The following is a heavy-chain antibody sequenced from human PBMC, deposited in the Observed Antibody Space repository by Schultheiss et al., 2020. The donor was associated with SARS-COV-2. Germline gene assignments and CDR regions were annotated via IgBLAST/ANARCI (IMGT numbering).Heavy chain of an antibody. D-gene: IGHD2-2*01. Sequence: LSLTCAVSGYSISSGYYWGWIRQPPGKGLEWVSSISSSSSYIYYADSVKGRFTISRDNSKNTLYLQMNSLRAEDTAVYYCAKIRGRVVPAADYWGQGTLVTVSS. V-gene: IGHV3-11*06. CDR1: GYSISSGYY. CDR3: AKIRGRVVPAADY. CDR2: ISSSSSYI. J-gene: IGHJ4*02.